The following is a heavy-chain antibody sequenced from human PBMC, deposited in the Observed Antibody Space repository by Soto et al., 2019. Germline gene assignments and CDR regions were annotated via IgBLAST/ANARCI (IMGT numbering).Heavy chain of an antibody. CDR1: GDSVSSGNYF. CDR2: IYYSGST. V-gene: IGHV4-39*01. D-gene: IGHD3-10*01. CDR3: ARRSALGAFLS. Sequence: SETLSLTCIVSGDSVSSGNYFWSWIRQPPGKGLEWLGSIYYSGSTSYNPSLKSRVTISVDTSANHFSLQLSSVTSADTAVYYCARRSALGAFLSWGQGTLVTVLL. J-gene: IGHJ5*02.